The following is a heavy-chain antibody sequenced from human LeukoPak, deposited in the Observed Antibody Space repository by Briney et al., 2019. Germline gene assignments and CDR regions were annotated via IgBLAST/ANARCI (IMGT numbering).Heavy chain of an antibody. D-gene: IGHD3-22*01. V-gene: IGHV1-18*01. Sequence: ASVKVSCKASGYTFTSYGISWVRQAPGQGLEWMGWISAYNGNTNYAQKLQGRVTMTTDTSTSTAYMELRSLRSDDTAVYYCARATKDYYDSSGYYPRVDNWFDPWGQGALVTVSS. CDR2: ISAYNGNT. J-gene: IGHJ5*02. CDR3: ARATKDYYDSSGYYPRVDNWFDP. CDR1: GYTFTSYG.